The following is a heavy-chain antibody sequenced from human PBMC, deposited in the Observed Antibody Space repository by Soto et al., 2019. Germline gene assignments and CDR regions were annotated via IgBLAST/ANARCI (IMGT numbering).Heavy chain of an antibody. CDR1: GYIFTGYY. D-gene: IGHD2-21*01. CDR3: ARENGDAHFDS. Sequence: QVQLVQSGAEVKKPGASVKVSCKASGYIFTGYYIYWVRQAPGQGLEWMGWISPNNDATKYAQRFQGRVTLTRDTSITTVDRELSTLTSDDSAVYYCARENGDAHFDSWGQGTLVTVSS. J-gene: IGHJ4*02. V-gene: IGHV1-2*02. CDR2: ISPNNDAT.